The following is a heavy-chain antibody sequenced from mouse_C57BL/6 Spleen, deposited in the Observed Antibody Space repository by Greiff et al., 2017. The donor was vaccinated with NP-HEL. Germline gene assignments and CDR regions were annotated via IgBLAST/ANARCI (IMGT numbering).Heavy chain of an antibody. J-gene: IGHJ1*03. CDR3: ATREGFITTVMGYFDV. CDR1: GYSITSGYY. V-gene: IGHV3-6*01. D-gene: IGHD1-1*01. Sequence: EVKLQESGPGLVKPSQSLSLTCSVTGYSITSGYYWNWIRQFPGNKLEWMGYISYDGSNNYNPSLKNRISITRDTSKNQFFLKLNSVTTEDTATYYCATREGFITTVMGYFDVWGTGTTVTVSS. CDR2: ISYDGSN.